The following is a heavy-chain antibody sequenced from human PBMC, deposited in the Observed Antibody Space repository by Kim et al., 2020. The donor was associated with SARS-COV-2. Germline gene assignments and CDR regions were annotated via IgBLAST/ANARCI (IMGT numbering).Heavy chain of an antibody. Sequence: TYYADSVKGRLTISRDNSKNTLYLQMNSLRAEDTAVYYCARGGDTYPHDYWGQGTLVTVSS. CDR3: ARGGDTYPHDY. J-gene: IGHJ4*02. CDR2: T. V-gene: IGHV3-66*01. D-gene: IGHD5-18*01.